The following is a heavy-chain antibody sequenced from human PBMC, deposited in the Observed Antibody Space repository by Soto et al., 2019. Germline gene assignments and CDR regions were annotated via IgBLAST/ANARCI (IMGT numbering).Heavy chain of an antibody. CDR1: GGSISSYY. CDR2: IYYSGST. J-gene: IGHJ4*02. CDR3: ARSRGGYFDY. D-gene: IGHD3-16*01. V-gene: IGHV4-59*01. Sequence: SETLSRTCTVSGGSISSYYWSWIRQPPGKGLEWIGYIYYSGSTNYNPSLKSRVTISVDASKNQFSLKLSSVTAADTAVYYCARSRGGYFDYWGQGTLVTVSS.